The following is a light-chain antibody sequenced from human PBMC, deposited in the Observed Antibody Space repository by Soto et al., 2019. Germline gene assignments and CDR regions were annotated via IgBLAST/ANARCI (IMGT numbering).Light chain of an antibody. CDR1: QDITSY. CDR3: QQLNSYPRT. J-gene: IGKJ1*01. V-gene: IGKV1-9*01. CDR2: AAS. Sequence: IQLTQSPSSLSASVGDRVTITCRASQDITSYLAWYQQKPGKAPELLIYAASTLQSGVPSRFSGSGSGTDFTLPISSLQPEDFATYYCQQLNSYPRTFGQGTKVEIK.